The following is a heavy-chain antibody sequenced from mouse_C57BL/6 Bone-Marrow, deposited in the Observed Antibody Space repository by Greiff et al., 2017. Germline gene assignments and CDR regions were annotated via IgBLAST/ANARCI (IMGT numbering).Heavy chain of an antibody. J-gene: IGHJ2*01. D-gene: IGHD1-1*01. CDR3: AREGSVVGGDFDY. CDR2: IDPFEGYT. CDR1: GYTFTGYW. Sequence: QVQLQQSGAELVKPGASVKLSCKASGYTFTGYWMQWVKQRPGQGLEWIGEIDPFEGYTTYNQKFKGKATLTVDTSSSTAYMQLSSLTSEDSAVYYCAREGSVVGGDFDYGGQGTTLTVSS. V-gene: IGHV1-50*01.